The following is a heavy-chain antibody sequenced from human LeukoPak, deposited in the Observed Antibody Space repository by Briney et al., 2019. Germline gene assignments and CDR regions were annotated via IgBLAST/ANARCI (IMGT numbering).Heavy chain of an antibody. CDR3: ARRLSGVTGYTYGRGIDY. J-gene: IGHJ4*02. D-gene: IGHD5-18*01. V-gene: IGHV3-48*01. Sequence: GGSLRLSCAASGFTFSSYSMNWVRQAPGKGLEWVSYISSSSSTIYYADSVKGRFTISRDNAKNSLYLQMNSLRAEDTAVYYCARRLSGVTGYTYGRGIDYWGQGTLVTVSS. CDR1: GFTFSSYS. CDR2: ISSSSSTI.